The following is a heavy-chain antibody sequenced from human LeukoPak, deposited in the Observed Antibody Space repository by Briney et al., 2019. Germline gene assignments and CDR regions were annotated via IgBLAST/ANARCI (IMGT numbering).Heavy chain of an antibody. V-gene: IGHV4-61*02. CDR1: GGSISSGSYY. CDR2: IYTSGST. D-gene: IGHD4-17*01. Sequence: SQTLSLTCTVSGGSISSGSYYWSWIRQPAGKGLEWIGRIYTSGSTNYNPSLKSRLTISIDTSKNQYSLKLSSVTAADTAVYYCARVTQDWPHYDFDLWGQGTLVTASS. CDR3: ARVTQDWPHYDFDL. J-gene: IGHJ4*02.